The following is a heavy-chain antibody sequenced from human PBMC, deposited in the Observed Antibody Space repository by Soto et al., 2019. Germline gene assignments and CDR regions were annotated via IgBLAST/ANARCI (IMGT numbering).Heavy chain of an antibody. CDR2: IWNDGNNK. J-gene: IGHJ6*04. V-gene: IGHV3-33*01. CDR1: GFPFSNYG. D-gene: IGHD2-2*01. Sequence: QMQLVGSGGGVVQPGTSLRLSCAASGFPFSNYGIHWVRQAPGKGLEWVAIIWNDGNNKYYADSVKGRFTISRDNSKNTIDLQINSLRGEDTAVEYCARFRWGYCGGTSCSYMDVWGKGTTVTVSS. CDR3: ARFRWGYCGGTSCSYMDV.